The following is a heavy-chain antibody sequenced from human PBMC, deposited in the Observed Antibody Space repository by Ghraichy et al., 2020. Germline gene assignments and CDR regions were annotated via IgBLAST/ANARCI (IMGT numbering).Heavy chain of an antibody. CDR2: VYSTATT. Sequence: SETLSLTCTVSGVSLSVTSYYWAWNRQPPGKGREWIMSVYSTATTYSSPSLESRITMSVNTSKNQFSLKLTSVTAADTAVYFCAAIMPRRDYWGQGTLVTVSS. J-gene: IGHJ4*02. CDR3: AAIMPRRDY. CDR1: GVSLSVTSYY. V-gene: IGHV4-39*01. D-gene: IGHD3-16*01.